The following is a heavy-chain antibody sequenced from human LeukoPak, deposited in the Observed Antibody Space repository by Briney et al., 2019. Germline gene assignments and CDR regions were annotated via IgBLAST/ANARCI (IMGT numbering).Heavy chain of an antibody. D-gene: IGHD2/OR15-2a*01. V-gene: IGHV4-39*01. J-gene: IGHJ3*01. CDR2: IDSSGST. CDR1: GASITTKTYY. Sequence: PSETLSLTCAVSGASITTKTYYWGWIRQPPGRRLEWTGNIDSSGSTTYNPSLKSRVTMSVDSSKNQFSLSLTSVTAADTAVYFCAILPLIWGQGTMVTVSS. CDR3: AILPLI.